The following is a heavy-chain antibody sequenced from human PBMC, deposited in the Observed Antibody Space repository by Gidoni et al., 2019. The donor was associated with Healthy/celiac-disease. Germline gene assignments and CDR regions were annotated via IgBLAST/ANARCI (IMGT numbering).Heavy chain of an antibody. V-gene: IGHV3-30*18. J-gene: IGHJ3*02. CDR3: AKGSSFEWLSDAFDI. D-gene: IGHD3-3*01. Sequence: QVQLVESGGGVVQPGSSLRLSCAASGFTFISYGMHWVRQAPGKGLEWVAVISYDGSNKYYAESVKGRFTISRDNSKNTLYLQMNSLRAEDTAVYYCAKGSSFEWLSDAFDIWGQGTMVTVSS. CDR1: GFTFISYG. CDR2: ISYDGSNK.